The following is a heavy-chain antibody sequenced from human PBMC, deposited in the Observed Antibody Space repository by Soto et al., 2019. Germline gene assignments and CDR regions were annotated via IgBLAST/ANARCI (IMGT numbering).Heavy chain of an antibody. CDR3: ARDLQYSRLFYGMDV. V-gene: IGHV4-31*03. CDR1: GGSISSGGYY. J-gene: IGHJ6*02. D-gene: IGHD6-13*01. Sequence: QVQLQESGPGLVKPSQTLSLTCTVSGGSISSGGYYWSWIRQHPGKGLEWIGYIYYSGSTYYNPSLKSRVTXAXAXSXXQFPLKLSSVTAADTAVYYCARDLQYSRLFYGMDVWGQGTTVTVSS. CDR2: IYYSGST.